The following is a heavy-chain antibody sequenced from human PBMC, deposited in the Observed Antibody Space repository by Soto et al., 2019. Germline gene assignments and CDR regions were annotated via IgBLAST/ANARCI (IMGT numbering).Heavy chain of an antibody. Sequence: QLQLQESGPGLVKPSGTLSLTCAVSGDSVISNWWWGWVRQSPGKGVEWIADMLHSGNTNYIPSLERRVTLSVDQTKNHCSLKMNSRTTADTAVYFCVRRPGSAKIASWGQGIVVTVSS. D-gene: IGHD5-12*01. CDR3: VRRPGSAKIAS. CDR1: GDSVISNWW. CDR2: MLHSGNT. J-gene: IGHJ4*02. V-gene: IGHV4-4*02.